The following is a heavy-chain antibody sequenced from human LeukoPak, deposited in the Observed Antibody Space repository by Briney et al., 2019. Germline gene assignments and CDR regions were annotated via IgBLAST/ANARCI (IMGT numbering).Heavy chain of an antibody. Sequence: GGSLRLSCAASGFTCTTFWMGWVRQAPGKGLEWVANIKQDGSEQYYADSVKGRFTISRDNAKNSLYLQMNSLRAEDTAVYYCARGKYYYGSGSLRGYWGQGTLVTVSS. CDR2: IKQDGSEQ. J-gene: IGHJ4*02. V-gene: IGHV3-7*01. D-gene: IGHD3-10*01. CDR1: GFTCTTFW. CDR3: ARGKYYYGSGSLRGY.